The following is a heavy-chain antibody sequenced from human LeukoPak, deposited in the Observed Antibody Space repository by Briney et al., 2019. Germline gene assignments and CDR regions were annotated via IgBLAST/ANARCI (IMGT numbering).Heavy chain of an antibody. J-gene: IGHJ4*02. Sequence: ASVKVSCKASGGTFSSYAISWVRQAPGQGLEWMGRIIPILGIANYAQTFQGRVTITADKSTSTAYMEPSSLRSEDTAVYYCARATMVRGVILDYWGQGTLVTVSS. CDR1: GGTFSSYA. CDR3: ARATMVRGVILDY. V-gene: IGHV1-69*04. CDR2: IIPILGIA. D-gene: IGHD3-10*01.